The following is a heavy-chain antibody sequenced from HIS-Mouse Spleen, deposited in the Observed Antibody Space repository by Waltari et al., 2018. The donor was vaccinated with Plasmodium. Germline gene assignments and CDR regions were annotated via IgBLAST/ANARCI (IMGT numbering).Heavy chain of an antibody. CDR3: ASDRSAAALLGY. V-gene: IGHV3-21*01. D-gene: IGHD6-13*01. Sequence: EVQLVESGGGLVKPGGSLRLSCAASGFTFISYSMKWVRQAPGKGLEWVSSISSSSSYIYYADSVKGRFTISRDNAKNSLYLQMNSLRAEDTAVYYCASDRSAAALLGYWGQGTLVTVSS. J-gene: IGHJ4*02. CDR2: ISSSSSYI. CDR1: GFTFISYS.